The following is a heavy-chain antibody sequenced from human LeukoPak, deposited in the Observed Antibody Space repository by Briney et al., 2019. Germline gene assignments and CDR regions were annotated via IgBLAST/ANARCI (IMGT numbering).Heavy chain of an antibody. CDR1: GFTFSSYA. J-gene: IGHJ5*02. CDR2: IYYSGST. V-gene: IGHV4-59*01. D-gene: IGHD3-10*01. CDR3: ARDSWFGENNWFDP. Sequence: GSLRLSCAASGFTFSSYAMSWVRQPPGKGLEWIGYIYYSGSTNYNPSLKSRVTISVDTSKNQFSLKLSSVTAADTAVYYCARDSWFGENNWFDPWAREPWSPSPQ.